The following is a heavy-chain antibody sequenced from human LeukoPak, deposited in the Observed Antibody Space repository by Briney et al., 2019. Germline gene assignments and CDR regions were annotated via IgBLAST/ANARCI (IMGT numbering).Heavy chain of an antibody. V-gene: IGHV4-59*01. CDR1: GGSISSYY. CDR2: IYYSGST. CDR3: ASYQEGYSYGYFDY. D-gene: IGHD5-18*01. J-gene: IGHJ4*02. Sequence: SETLSLTCTVSGGSISSYYWSWIRQPPGEGLEWIGYIYYSGSTNYNPSLKSRVTISVDTSKNQFSLKLSSVTAADTAVYYCASYQEGYSYGYFDYWGQGTLVTVSS.